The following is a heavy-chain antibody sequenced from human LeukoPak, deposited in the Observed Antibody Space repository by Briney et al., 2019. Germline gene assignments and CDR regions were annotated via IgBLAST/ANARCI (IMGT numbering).Heavy chain of an antibody. CDR2: IYSGGTT. D-gene: IGHD3-10*01. V-gene: IGHV3-66*01. CDR1: GFTVSSNY. Sequence: GGSLRLSCAASGFTVSSNYMSWVRQAPGKGLEWVSVIYSGGTTYYADSVKGRFTISRDNSKNTLYLQMNSLRAEDTAVYYCARDYVSGSFGPWGQGTLVTVSS. CDR3: ARDYVSGSFGP. J-gene: IGHJ5*02.